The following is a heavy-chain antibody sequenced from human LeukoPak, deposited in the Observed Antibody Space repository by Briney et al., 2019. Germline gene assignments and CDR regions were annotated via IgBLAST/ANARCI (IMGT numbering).Heavy chain of an antibody. CDR3: ARDGDTVVVGYYFDY. Sequence: GGSLRLSCAASGFTFSSYAMHWVRQAPGKGLEWVAVISYDGSNKYYADSVKGRFTISRDNSKNTLYLQMNSLRAEDTAVYYCARDGDTVVVGYYFDYWGQGTLVTVSS. V-gene: IGHV3-30-3*01. D-gene: IGHD2-15*01. J-gene: IGHJ4*02. CDR1: GFTFSSYA. CDR2: ISYDGSNK.